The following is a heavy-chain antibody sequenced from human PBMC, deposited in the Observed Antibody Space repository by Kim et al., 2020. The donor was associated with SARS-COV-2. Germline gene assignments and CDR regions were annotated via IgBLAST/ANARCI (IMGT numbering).Heavy chain of an antibody. D-gene: IGHD3-10*01. CDR2: VSWNSGSM. Sequence: GGSLRLSCAASGFNFGDHAMHWVRQAPGKGLEWVSVVSWNSGSMGYADSVRGRFTISRDNARNSLYLQLNILRPEDTAVYYCAKDHGSGSYYVYGYMDV. V-gene: IGHV3-9*01. CDR3: AKDHGSGSYYVYGYMDV. CDR1: GFNFGDHA. J-gene: IGHJ6*03.